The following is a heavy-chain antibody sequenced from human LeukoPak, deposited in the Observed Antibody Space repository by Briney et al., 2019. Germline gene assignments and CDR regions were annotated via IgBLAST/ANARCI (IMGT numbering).Heavy chain of an antibody. D-gene: IGHD1-26*01. Sequence: ASVKVSCKASGYTFTSYATHWVRQAPGQSLEWMVWINAGNGNTKYSQEFQGRVTITRDTSASTAYMELSSLRSEDMAVYYCARGGRVPRDWEDYFDYWGQGTLVTVSS. CDR2: INAGNGNT. CDR3: ARGGRVPRDWEDYFDY. J-gene: IGHJ4*02. V-gene: IGHV1-3*03. CDR1: GYTFTSYA.